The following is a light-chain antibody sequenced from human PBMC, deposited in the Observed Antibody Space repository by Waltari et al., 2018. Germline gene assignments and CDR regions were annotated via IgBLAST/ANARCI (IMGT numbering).Light chain of an antibody. CDR1: SRDVGGYDY. Sequence: QSALTQPASVSASPGQSITVSCPGTSRDVGGYDYVSWYQHHPGKAPKLIIYGVNNRPSGVSDRFSGSKSGNAASLTISGLQAEDEADYYCCSFTATNTWVFGGGTKLTVL. CDR3: CSFTATNTWV. V-gene: IGLV2-14*01. CDR2: GVN. J-gene: IGLJ3*02.